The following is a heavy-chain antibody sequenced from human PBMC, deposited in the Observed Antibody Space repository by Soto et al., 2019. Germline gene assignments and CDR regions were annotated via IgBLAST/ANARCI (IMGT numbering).Heavy chain of an antibody. Sequence: PSETLSLTCTVSGGSLSSSSYYWGWIRQPPGKGLEWSGSIYYSGSTYYNPSLKSRVTISVDTSKNQFSLKLSSVTAADTAVYYCARRGYYAIHAFDIWGQGTMVNGS. CDR1: GGSLSSSSYY. CDR3: ARRGYYAIHAFDI. D-gene: IGHD2-8*01. J-gene: IGHJ3*02. V-gene: IGHV4-39*01. CDR2: IYYSGST.